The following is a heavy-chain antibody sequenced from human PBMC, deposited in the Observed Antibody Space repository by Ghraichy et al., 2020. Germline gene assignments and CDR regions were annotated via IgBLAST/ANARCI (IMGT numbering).Heavy chain of an antibody. J-gene: IGHJ3*02. D-gene: IGHD2-21*02. V-gene: IGHV3-72*01. CDR3: ARARDYAFDI. Sequence: GGSLRLSCATSGFTFSDHYLDWVRQAPGKGLEWVGRTRNKADSYTTEYAASVSGRFTVSRDASKNLMYLQMNSLKTEDTAVYYCARARDYAFDIWGQGTMVTVSS. CDR2: TRNKADSYTT. CDR1: GFTFSDHY.